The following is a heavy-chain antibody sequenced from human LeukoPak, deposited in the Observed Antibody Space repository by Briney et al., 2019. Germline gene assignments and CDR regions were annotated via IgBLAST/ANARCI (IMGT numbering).Heavy chain of an antibody. CDR3: ARVERGVVLMVHDARGFFQH. V-gene: IGHV4-34*01. D-gene: IGHD2-8*01. J-gene: IGHJ1*01. CDR1: GGSFSGYY. CDR2: INHSGST. Sequence: PSETLSLTCAVYGGSFSGYYWSWIRQPPGKGLEWIGEINHSGSTNYNPSLKRRVNISVDTSKNQFSLKLSSVTAADTAVYYCARVERGVVLMVHDARGFFQHWGQGTLVTVSS.